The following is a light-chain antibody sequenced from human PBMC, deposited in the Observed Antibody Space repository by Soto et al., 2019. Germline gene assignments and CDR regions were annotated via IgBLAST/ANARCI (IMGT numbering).Light chain of an antibody. CDR1: GSNVGHNY. V-gene: IGLV1-51*01. Sequence: QSVLTQPPSVSAAPGQRVTISCSGSGSNVGHNYVSWYQQFPGTAPRLLIYDNNKRPSGIPDRFSGSKSGTSATLDIAGLQTGDEADYDCGTWDNSLSDVLFGGGTKVTVL. CDR2: DNN. J-gene: IGLJ3*02. CDR3: GTWDNSLSDVL.